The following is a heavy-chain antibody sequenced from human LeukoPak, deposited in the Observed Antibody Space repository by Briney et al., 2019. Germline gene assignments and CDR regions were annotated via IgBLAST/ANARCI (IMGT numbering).Heavy chain of an antibody. J-gene: IGHJ4*02. D-gene: IGHD2-15*01. CDR2: IKQDGSEK. V-gene: IGHV3-7*01. Sequence: GGSLRLSCAASGFTFSSYWMSWVRQAPGKGLEWVANIKQDGSEKYYVDSVKGRFTISRDNAKNSLYLQMNSLRAEGTAVYYCARVRKDCSGGSCYSFDFDYWGQGTLVTVSS. CDR3: ARVRKDCSGGSCYSFDFDY. CDR1: GFTFSSYW.